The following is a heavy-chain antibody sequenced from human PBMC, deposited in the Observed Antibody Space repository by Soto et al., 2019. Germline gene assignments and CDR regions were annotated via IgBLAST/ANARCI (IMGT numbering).Heavy chain of an antibody. CDR2: INSDGSST. CDR3: AREQWLVPIYFDY. Sequence: GGSLRLSCAASGFTFSSYWMHWVRQAPGKGLVWVSRINSDGSSTSYADSVKGRFTISRDNAKNTLYLQMNSLRAEDTSVFYCAREQWLVPIYFDYWGQGTLVTVSS. V-gene: IGHV3-74*01. J-gene: IGHJ4*02. CDR1: GFTFSSYW. D-gene: IGHD6-19*01.